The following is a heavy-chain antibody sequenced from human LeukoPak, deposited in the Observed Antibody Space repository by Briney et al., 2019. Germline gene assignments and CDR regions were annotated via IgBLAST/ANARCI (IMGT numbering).Heavy chain of an antibody. CDR1: GFTFSSYG. J-gene: IGHJ4*02. CDR2: ISYDGSNK. D-gene: IGHD2-15*01. V-gene: IGHV3-30*18. CDR3: AKGLNIVVVVAATPAFDY. Sequence: GGSLRLSCAASGFTFSSYGMHWVRQAPGKGLEWVAVISYDGSNKYYADSVKGRFTISRDNSKNTLYLQMNSLRAEDTAVYYCAKGLNIVVVVAATPAFDYWGQGTLVTVSS.